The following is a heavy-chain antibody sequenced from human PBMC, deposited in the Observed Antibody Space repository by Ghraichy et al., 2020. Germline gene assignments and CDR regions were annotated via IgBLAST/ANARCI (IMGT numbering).Heavy chain of an antibody. Sequence: GGSLRLSCAASGFTFSNAWMSWVRQAPGKGLEWVGRIKSKTDGGTTDYAAPVKGRFTISRDDSKNTLYLQMNSLKTEDTAVYYCTTPAMVRGVIDFDYWGRGTLVTVSS. D-gene: IGHD3-10*01. CDR1: GFTFSNAW. V-gene: IGHV3-15*01. J-gene: IGHJ4*02. CDR2: IKSKTDGGTT. CDR3: TTPAMVRGVIDFDY.